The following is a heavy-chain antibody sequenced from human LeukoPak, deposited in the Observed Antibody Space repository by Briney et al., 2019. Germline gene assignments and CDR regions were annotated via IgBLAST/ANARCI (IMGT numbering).Heavy chain of an antibody. CDR3: ARAPFDYSNHPNWFDP. D-gene: IGHD4-11*01. J-gene: IGHJ5*02. CDR1: GGSISSGGYY. V-gene: IGHV4-31*03. CDR2: IYYSGST. Sequence: SQTLSLTCTVSGGSISSGGYYWSWIRQHPGKGLEWIGYIYYSGSTYYNPSLKSRVTISVDTSKNQFSLKLSSVTAADTAVYYCARAPFDYSNHPNWFDPWGQGTLVTVST.